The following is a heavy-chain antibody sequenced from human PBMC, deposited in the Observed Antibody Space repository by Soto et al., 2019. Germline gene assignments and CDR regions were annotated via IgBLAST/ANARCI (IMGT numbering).Heavy chain of an antibody. Sequence: SETLSHTCAVSNSSINSRFYWGWIRHPPWKGLEWIASIYHSGSTHYNPSLKSRATISVDTSNNQFSLRLSSVTAAETAVYYCARNTSRRNFDYWGQG. CDR3: ARNTSRRNFDY. J-gene: IGHJ4*02. CDR2: IYHSGST. CDR1: NSSINSRFY. D-gene: IGHD2-2*01. V-gene: IGHV4-38-2*01.